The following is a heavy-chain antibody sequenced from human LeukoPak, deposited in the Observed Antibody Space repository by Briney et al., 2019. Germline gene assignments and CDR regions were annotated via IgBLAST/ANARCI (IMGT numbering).Heavy chain of an antibody. CDR3: ARGYRIAARPEWFDP. Sequence: ASVKVSCKASGYTFTSYGISWVRQAPGQGLEWMGWISAYNGNTNYAQKLQGRVTMTTDTSTSTAYMELRSLRSDDTAVYYCARGYRIAARPEWFDPWGQGTLVTVSS. D-gene: IGHD6-6*01. CDR2: ISAYNGNT. V-gene: IGHV1-18*01. J-gene: IGHJ5*02. CDR1: GYTFTSYG.